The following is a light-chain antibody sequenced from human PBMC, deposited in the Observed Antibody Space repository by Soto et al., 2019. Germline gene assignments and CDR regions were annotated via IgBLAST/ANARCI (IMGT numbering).Light chain of an antibody. CDR1: QSVSSN. CDR2: GAS. V-gene: IGKV3-15*01. J-gene: IGKJ4*02. Sequence: EVVMTQSPATLSVSPGERATLSCRASQSVSSNLACYQQKPGHAPRLLIYGASTRATGIPGRFSGSGSGTEFTLTISSLQSEDFAVYYCQQYNNWPPLTFGGGTKVEIK. CDR3: QQYNNWPPLT.